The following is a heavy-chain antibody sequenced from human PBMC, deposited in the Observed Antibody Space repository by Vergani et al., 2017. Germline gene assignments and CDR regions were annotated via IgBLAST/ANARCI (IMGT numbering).Heavy chain of an antibody. J-gene: IGHJ3*02. D-gene: IGHD6-13*01. CDR1: GFTFSSYW. V-gene: IGHV3-7*01. CDR2: IKQDGSEK. Sequence: EVQLVESGGGLVQPGGSLRLSCAASGFTFSSYWMSWVRQAPGKGLEWVANIKQDGSEKYYVDSVKGRFTISRDNAKNSLYLQMNSLRAEDTAVYYCAXESLRIAAADAFDIWGQGTMVTVSS. CDR3: AXESLRIAAADAFDI.